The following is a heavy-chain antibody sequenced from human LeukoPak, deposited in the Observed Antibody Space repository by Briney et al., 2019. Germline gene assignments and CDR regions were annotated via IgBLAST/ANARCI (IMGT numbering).Heavy chain of an antibody. CDR1: GFTFSSYA. V-gene: IGHV3-30*04. CDR3: ARGIAAAGTVTDQGYYFDY. CDR2: ISYDGRNK. Sequence: PGGSLRLYCAASGFTFSSYAMQWVRQAPGKGLEWVAVISYDGRNKYYADSVKGRFTISRDNSKNTLYLQMNSLRAEDTAVYYCARGIAAAGTVTDQGYYFDYWGQGTLVTVSS. D-gene: IGHD6-13*01. J-gene: IGHJ4*02.